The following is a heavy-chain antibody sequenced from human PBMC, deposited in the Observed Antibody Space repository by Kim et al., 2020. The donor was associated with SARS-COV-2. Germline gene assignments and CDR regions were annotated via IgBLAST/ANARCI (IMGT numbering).Heavy chain of an antibody. V-gene: IGHV3-33*05. CDR2: ISYDGSNK. Sequence: GGSLRLSCAASGYTFSSYGMHWVRQAPGKGLEWVAVISYDGSNKYYADSVKGRFTISRDNSKNTLYLQMNSLRAEDTAVYYCAREIQGELGFDYWGQGTL. J-gene: IGHJ4*02. CDR3: AREIQGELGFDY. D-gene: IGHD1-26*01. CDR1: GYTFSSYG.